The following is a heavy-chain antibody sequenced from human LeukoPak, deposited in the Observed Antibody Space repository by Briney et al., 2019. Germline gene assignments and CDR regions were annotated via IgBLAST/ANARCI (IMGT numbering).Heavy chain of an antibody. Sequence: ASVKVSCKASGYTFTSYGISWVRQAPGQGLEWMGWISAYNGNTNYAQKLQGRVTMTTDTSTSTAYMGLRSLRSDDTAVYYCARGGSSGSYFGQHFDYWGQGTLVTVSS. CDR1: GYTFTSYG. V-gene: IGHV1-18*01. D-gene: IGHD1-26*01. J-gene: IGHJ4*02. CDR3: ARGGSSGSYFGQHFDY. CDR2: ISAYNGNT.